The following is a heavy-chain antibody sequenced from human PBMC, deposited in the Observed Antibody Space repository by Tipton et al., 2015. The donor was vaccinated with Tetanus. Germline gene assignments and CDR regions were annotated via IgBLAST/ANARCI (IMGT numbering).Heavy chain of an antibody. J-gene: IGHJ4*02. V-gene: IGHV4-31*03. CDR3: ASTKVWDYFDY. CDR1: GGSISSGGYF. D-gene: IGHD1-14*01. CDR2: TYNSGTT. Sequence: TLSLTCTVSGGSISSGGYFWSWIRQHPGKGLEWIGHTYNSGTTSYNPSLKSRLTISADTSKNQFSLKVTSVTAADTDVYCCASTKVWDYFDYWGQGTLVTVSS.